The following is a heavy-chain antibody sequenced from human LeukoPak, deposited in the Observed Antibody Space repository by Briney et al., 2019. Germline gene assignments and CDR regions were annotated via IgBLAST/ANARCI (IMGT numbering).Heavy chain of an antibody. CDR3: ARSLVVGATYPYH. Sequence: GGSLRLSCAASGFTFSTYWMTWVRQAPGKGLEWVANIKQDGSDKYYGDSVEGRVTISRDNAKNSLYLQLNSLRAEDTAVYYCARSLVVGATYPYHWGQGTLVTVSS. V-gene: IGHV3-7*01. J-gene: IGHJ5*02. D-gene: IGHD1-26*01. CDR2: IKQDGSDK. CDR1: GFTFSTYW.